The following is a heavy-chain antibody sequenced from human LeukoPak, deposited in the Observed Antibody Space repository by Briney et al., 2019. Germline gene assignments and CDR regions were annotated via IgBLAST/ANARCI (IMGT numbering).Heavy chain of an antibody. CDR3: ARSQAPYGDQDY. J-gene: IGHJ4*02. V-gene: IGHV1-18*04. CDR2: ISAYNGNT. Sequence: ASVKVSCKASGFTFTGYYIHWVRQAPGQGLEWMGWISAYNGNTNYAQKLQGRVTMTTDTSTSTAYMELRSLRSDDTAVYYCARSQAPYGDQDYWGQGTLVTVSS. CDR1: GFTFTGYY. D-gene: IGHD4-17*01.